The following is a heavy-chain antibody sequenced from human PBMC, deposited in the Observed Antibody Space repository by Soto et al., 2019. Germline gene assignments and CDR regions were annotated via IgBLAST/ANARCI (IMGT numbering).Heavy chain of an antibody. CDR3: ARGTRHYDFWSGFIDS. CDR2: IYYTGSA. CDR1: GGSLSNYY. J-gene: IGHJ4*02. D-gene: IGHD3-3*01. Sequence: SETLSLTCTVSGGSLSNYYWSWIRQPPGKGLEYIGYIYYTGSAKYNPSLRSRVSISLDRSKNQFSLSLSSVTAADTAIYYCARGTRHYDFWSGFIDSWGQGTLVTVSS. V-gene: IGHV4-59*01.